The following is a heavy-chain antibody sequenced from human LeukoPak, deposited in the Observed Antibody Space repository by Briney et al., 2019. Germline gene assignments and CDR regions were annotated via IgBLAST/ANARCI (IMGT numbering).Heavy chain of an antibody. CDR2: INHSGST. J-gene: IGHJ3*02. D-gene: IGHD5-12*01. CDR1: GGSFSGYY. V-gene: IGHV4-34*01. CDR3: ARSKRWLQKSDAFDI. Sequence: SETLSLTCAVYGGSFSGYYWSWIRQPPGKGLEWIGEINHSGSTNYNPSLKSRVTISVDTSKNQFSLKLSSVTAADTAVYYCARSKRWLQKSDAFDIWGQGTMVTVSS.